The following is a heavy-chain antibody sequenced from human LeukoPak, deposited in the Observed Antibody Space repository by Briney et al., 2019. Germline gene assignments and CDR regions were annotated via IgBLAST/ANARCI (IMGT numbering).Heavy chain of an antibody. CDR2: ISYDGSNK. Sequence: GGSLRLSCAASGFTFSSYGMHWVRQAPGKGLEWVAVISYDGSNKYYADSVKGRFSISRDNSKNTLFLQMNSPTAEDTGVYYCAKARSAVVEAATNYWGQGTRVTVSS. CDR3: AKARSAVVEAATNY. CDR1: GFTFSSYG. D-gene: IGHD2-15*01. V-gene: IGHV3-30*18. J-gene: IGHJ4*02.